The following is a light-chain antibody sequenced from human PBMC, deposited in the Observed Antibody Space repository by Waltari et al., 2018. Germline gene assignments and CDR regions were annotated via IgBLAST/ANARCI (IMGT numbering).Light chain of an antibody. Sequence: QSALTQPASVSGSPGQSITISCPGTSSDLGCYNYVSWYQQHPGKAPKLMIYEVSNRPSGVSNRVSGSKSGNTASLTIAGLQAEDEADYYCSSYTSSSTKVVFGGGTKLTVL. CDR2: EVS. CDR1: SSDLGCYNY. J-gene: IGLJ2*01. V-gene: IGLV2-14*01. CDR3: SSYTSSSTKVV.